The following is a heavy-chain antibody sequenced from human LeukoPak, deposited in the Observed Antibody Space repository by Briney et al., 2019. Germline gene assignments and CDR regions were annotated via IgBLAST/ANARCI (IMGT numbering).Heavy chain of an antibody. Sequence: ASVKVSCKASGYTFTGYYMHWVRQAPGQGLEWMGWINPNSGGTNYAQKFQGWVTMTRDTSISTAYMELSRLRSHDTAVYYCAREPLYYDSSGGYYYYYGMDVWGQGTTVTVSS. D-gene: IGHD3-22*01. CDR3: AREPLYYDSSGGYYYYYGMDV. V-gene: IGHV1-2*04. J-gene: IGHJ6*02. CDR1: GYTFTGYY. CDR2: INPNSGGT.